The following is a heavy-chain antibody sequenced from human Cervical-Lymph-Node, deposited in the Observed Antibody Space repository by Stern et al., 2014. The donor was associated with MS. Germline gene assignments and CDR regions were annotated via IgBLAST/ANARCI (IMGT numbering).Heavy chain of an antibody. Sequence: QVQLVESGPGLVKPSETLSLTCTVSGGSVSSGNYYWSWIRQPPGKGLEWIGYFYNSGNTNSNPSLKSRVTISIDTSKNQFSLKLDSVTAADTAVYYCARDNSGSWLDSWGQGTLVTVSS. D-gene: IGHD6-13*01. J-gene: IGHJ4*02. CDR3: ARDNSGSWLDS. CDR2: FYNSGNT. V-gene: IGHV4-61*01. CDR1: GGSVSSGNYY.